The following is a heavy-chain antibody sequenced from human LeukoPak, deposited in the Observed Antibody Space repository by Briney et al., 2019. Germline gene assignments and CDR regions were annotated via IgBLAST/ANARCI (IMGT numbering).Heavy chain of an antibody. CDR2: INPNSGGT. J-gene: IGHJ3*02. V-gene: IGHV1-2*02. D-gene: IGHD2-2*02. Sequence: ASVKVSCKASGYTSTGYYMHWVRQAPGQGLEWMGWINPNSGGTNYAQKFQGRVTMTRDTSISTAYMELSRLRSDDTAVYYCARLPAAIIGAFDIWGQGTMVTVSS. CDR3: ARLPAAIIGAFDI. CDR1: GYTSTGYY.